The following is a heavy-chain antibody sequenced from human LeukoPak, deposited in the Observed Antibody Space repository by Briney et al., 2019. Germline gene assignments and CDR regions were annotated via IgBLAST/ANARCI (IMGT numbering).Heavy chain of an antibody. Sequence: GGSLRLSCAASGFTLSSYSMNWVRQAPGKGLEWVSSISSSSSYIYYADSVKGRFTISRDNAKNSLYLQMNSLRAEDTAVYYCARALGEWENEYYFDYWGQGTLVTVSS. CDR2: ISSSSSYI. D-gene: IGHD3-16*01. V-gene: IGHV3-21*01. CDR1: GFTLSSYS. CDR3: ARALGEWENEYYFDY. J-gene: IGHJ4*02.